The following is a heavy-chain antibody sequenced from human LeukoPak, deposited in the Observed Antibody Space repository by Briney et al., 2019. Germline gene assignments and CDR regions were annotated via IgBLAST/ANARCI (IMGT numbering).Heavy chain of an antibody. J-gene: IGHJ5*02. D-gene: IGHD2-15*01. CDR2: MNPNSGNT. CDR1: GYTFTSYD. V-gene: IGHV1-8*01. CDR3: ARGWVNCSGGSCYSSWFDP. Sequence: ASVKVSCKASGYTFTSYDINWVRQATGQGLEWMGWMNPNSGNTGYAQKLQGRVTMTRNTSISTAYMELSSLRSEDTAVYYCARGWVNCSGGSCYSSWFDPWGQGTLVTVSS.